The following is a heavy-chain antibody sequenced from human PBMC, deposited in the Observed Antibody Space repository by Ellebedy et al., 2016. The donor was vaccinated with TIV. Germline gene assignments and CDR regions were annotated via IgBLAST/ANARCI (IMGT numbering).Heavy chain of an antibody. V-gene: IGHV3-30*03. CDR2: ISHDGNNQ. D-gene: IGHD1/OR15-1a*01. CDR1: GFTFSNYG. Sequence: GESLKISCVVSGFTFSNYGIHWVRQAPGKGLEWVTVISHDGNNQYYPDSVKGRFTISSDNSRNTVYLQMNSLRPEDAAVYYCARDRPISGKTSWCFDYWGQGSLVTVSS. J-gene: IGHJ4*02. CDR3: ARDRPISGKTSWCFDY.